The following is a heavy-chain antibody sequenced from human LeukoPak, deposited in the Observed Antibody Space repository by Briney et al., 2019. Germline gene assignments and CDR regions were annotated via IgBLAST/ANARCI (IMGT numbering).Heavy chain of an antibody. J-gene: IGHJ4*02. D-gene: IGHD4-23*01. CDR1: GGSISSYY. Sequence: SETLSLTCTVSGGSISSYYWSWIRQPAGKGLEWIGRIYTSGSTNYNPSLKSRVTISVDTSQNQFSLKLRSVTAADTAVYYCAGDSCNSAFDYWGQGTLVTVSS. CDR3: AGDSCNSAFDY. V-gene: IGHV4-4*07. CDR2: IYTSGST.